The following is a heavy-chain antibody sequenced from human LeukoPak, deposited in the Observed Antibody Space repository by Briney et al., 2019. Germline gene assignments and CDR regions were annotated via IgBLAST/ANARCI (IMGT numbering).Heavy chain of an antibody. Sequence: PSETLSLTCTVSGGSISSYYWSWIRQPPGKGLEWIGYIYYSGSTNYNPSLKSRVTISVDTSKNQFSLKLSSVTAADTAVYYCARERRYCSGGSCYSWFIGAFDIWGQGTMVTVSS. J-gene: IGHJ3*02. V-gene: IGHV4-59*12. CDR3: ARERRYCSGGSCYSWFIGAFDI. CDR2: IYYSGST. D-gene: IGHD2-15*01. CDR1: GGSISSYY.